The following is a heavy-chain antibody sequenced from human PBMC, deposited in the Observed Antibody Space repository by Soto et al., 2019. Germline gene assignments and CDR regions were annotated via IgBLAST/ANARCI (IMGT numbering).Heavy chain of an antibody. D-gene: IGHD2-15*01. Sequence: ASVKVSCKASGYIFTAYSMHWVRQAPGQGLGWMGVVNPSGGSTNYAQKFQGRITMTRDTSTSTVYMDLSSLTSEDTAVYYCAREENCSDGICYSGYFQRWGQGTLVTVSS. CDR3: AREENCSDGICYSGYFQR. CDR2: VNPSGGST. J-gene: IGHJ1*01. V-gene: IGHV1-46*01. CDR1: GYIFTAYS.